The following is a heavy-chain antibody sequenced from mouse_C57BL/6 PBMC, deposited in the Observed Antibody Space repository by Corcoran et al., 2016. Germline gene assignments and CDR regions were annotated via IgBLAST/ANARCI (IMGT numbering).Heavy chain of an antibody. V-gene: IGHV1-26*01. J-gene: IGHJ2*01. CDR2: INPNNGGT. CDR1: GYTFTDYY. Sequence: EVQLQQSGPELVKPGASVKISCKASGYTFTDYYMNWVKQSHGKSLEWIGDINPNNGGTSYNQKFKGKATLTVHKSSSTAYMELRSLTSEDSAVYYCARWFDYWGQGTTLTVSS. CDR3: ARWFDY.